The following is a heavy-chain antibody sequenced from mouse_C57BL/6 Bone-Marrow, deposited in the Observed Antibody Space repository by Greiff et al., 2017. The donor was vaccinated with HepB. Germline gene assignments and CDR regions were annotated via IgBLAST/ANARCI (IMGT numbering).Heavy chain of an antibody. CDR2: INPNNGGT. J-gene: IGHJ3*01. D-gene: IGHD1-1*01. CDR1: GYTFTDYN. V-gene: IGHV1-18*01. CDR3: ARSSYYGSKAWFAY. Sequence: EVKLMESGPELVKPGASVKIPCKASGYTFTDYNMDWVKQSHGKSLEWIGDINPNNGGTIYNQKFKGKATLTVDKSSSTAYMELRSLTSEDTAVYYCARSSYYGSKAWFAYWGRGTLVTVSA.